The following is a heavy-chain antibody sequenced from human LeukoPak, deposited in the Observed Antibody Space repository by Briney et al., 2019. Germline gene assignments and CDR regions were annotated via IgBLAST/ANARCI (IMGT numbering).Heavy chain of an antibody. J-gene: IGHJ5*02. Sequence: SETLSLTCAVSGDSVSFSYWSWIRQPPGKGLEWIGYVFHTGDSNCNPSLKRRVTMSLDTSKNQLSLRLTSVTAVDTAVYYCARHPFATPFDRWGRGTLVTVSS. V-gene: IGHV4-59*08. CDR2: VFHTGDS. D-gene: IGHD2-15*01. CDR3: ARHPFATPFDR. CDR1: GDSVSFSY.